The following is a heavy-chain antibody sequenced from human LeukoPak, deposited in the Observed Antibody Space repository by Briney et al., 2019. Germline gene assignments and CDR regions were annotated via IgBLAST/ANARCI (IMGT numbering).Heavy chain of an antibody. CDR1: GGSISSYY. Sequence: PSETLSLTCTVSGGSISSYYWSWIRQPPGKGLEWIGYIYYSGSTNYNPSLKSRVTISVDTSKNQFSLKLSSLTAADTAVYYCARGAGIANYFDYWGQGTPVTVSS. D-gene: IGHD1-1*01. V-gene: IGHV4-59*01. CDR2: IYYSGST. J-gene: IGHJ4*02. CDR3: ARGAGIANYFDY.